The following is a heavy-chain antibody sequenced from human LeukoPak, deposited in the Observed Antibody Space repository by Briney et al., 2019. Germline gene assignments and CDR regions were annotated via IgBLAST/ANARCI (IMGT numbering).Heavy chain of an antibody. J-gene: IGHJ6*02. V-gene: IGHV3-74*01. Sequence: PGGSLRLSCAASGFTFSSYWMHWVRQAPGKGLVWVSRINSDGSSTSYADSVKGRFTISRDNAKNTLYLQMNSLRAEDTAVYYCAREKVVVVPAAIWEYYYYYYGMDVWGQGTMVTVSS. CDR1: GFTFSSYW. CDR2: INSDGSST. D-gene: IGHD2-2*02. CDR3: AREKVVVVPAAIWEYYYYYYGMDV.